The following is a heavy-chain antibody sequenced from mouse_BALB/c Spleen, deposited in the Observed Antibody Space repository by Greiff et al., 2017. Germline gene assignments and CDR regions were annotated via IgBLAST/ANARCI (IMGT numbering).Heavy chain of an antibody. Sequence: EVQLVESGGGLVQPGGSRKLSCAASGFTFSSFGMHWVRQAPEKGLEWVAYISSGSSTIYYADTVKGRFTISRDNPKNTLFLQMTSLRSEDTAMYYCARTGTSYYYAMDYWGQGTSFTVSS. J-gene: IGHJ4*01. CDR1: GFTFSSFG. CDR2: ISSGSSTI. V-gene: IGHV5-17*02. CDR3: ARTGTSYYYAMDY. D-gene: IGHD4-1*01.